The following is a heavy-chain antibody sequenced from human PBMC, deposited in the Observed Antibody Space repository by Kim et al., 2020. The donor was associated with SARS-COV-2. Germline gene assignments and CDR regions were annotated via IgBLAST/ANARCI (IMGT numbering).Heavy chain of an antibody. CDR2: ISYSGST. J-gene: IGHJ3*01. V-gene: IGHV4-59*08. CDR1: GGSINTYY. D-gene: IGHD1-1*01. Sequence: SETLSLTCTVSGGSINTYYWSWFRQTPGKGLEWIGYISYSGSTTYNPSLKSRVTMSVDLSENQFSVHLRSATAADTAVYYCARHRRTGRDAFDVWGQGT. CDR3: ARHRRTGRDAFDV.